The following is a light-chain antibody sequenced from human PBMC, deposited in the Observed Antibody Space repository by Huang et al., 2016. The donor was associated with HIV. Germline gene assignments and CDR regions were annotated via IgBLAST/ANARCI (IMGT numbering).Light chain of an antibody. J-gene: IGKJ4*01. V-gene: IGKV2-28*01. CDR2: LGS. CDR1: QSLLHNNGYNY. Sequence: DTEMTQSPLSLPVTPGESATISCRSSQSLLHNNGYNYLDWYLQKPGQSPQLLSFLGSKRDSEVTDRFSGSGSGTDFTLKISRVEAEDVGIYYCMQALKTPLTFGGGTKVDIK. CDR3: MQALKTPLT.